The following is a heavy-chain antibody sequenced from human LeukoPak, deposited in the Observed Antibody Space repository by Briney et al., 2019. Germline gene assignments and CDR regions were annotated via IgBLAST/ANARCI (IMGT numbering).Heavy chain of an antibody. CDR3: AREVAGTFDY. J-gene: IGHJ4*02. D-gene: IGHD6-19*01. Sequence: SETLSLTCTVSGGSISSSSYYWGWIRQPPGKGLEWIGYIYYSGSTNYNPSLKSRVTISVDTSKNQFSLKLSSVTAADTAVYYCAREVAGTFDYWGQGTLVTVSS. CDR2: IYYSGST. CDR1: GGSISSSSYY. V-gene: IGHV4-61*01.